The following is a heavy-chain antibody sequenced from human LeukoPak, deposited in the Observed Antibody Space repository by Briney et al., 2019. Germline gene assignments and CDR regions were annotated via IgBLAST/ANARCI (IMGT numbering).Heavy chain of an antibody. CDR1: GFTFSSYS. Sequence: GGSLRLSCAASGFTFSSYSMNWVRQAPGKGLEWVSGISGSGVSTYYVDSVQGRFTISRDNSKNTLYLQMNSLRAEDTAIYYCATHSITMLRGVIDYWGQGTLVTVSS. V-gene: IGHV3-23*01. CDR3: ATHSITMLRGVIDY. CDR2: ISGSGVST. J-gene: IGHJ4*02. D-gene: IGHD3-10*01.